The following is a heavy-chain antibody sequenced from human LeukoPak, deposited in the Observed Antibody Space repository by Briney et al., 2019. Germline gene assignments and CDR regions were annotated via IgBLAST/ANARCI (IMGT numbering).Heavy chain of an antibody. D-gene: IGHD2-21*02. J-gene: IGHJ5*02. Sequence: RGSLRLSCAASGITFSSYAMHWVRQAPGKGLEWVAVISYDGSNKYYADSVKGRFTISRDNSKNTLYLQMNSLRAEDTAVYYCAKDGVTGGFYNWFDPWGQGTLVTVSS. CDR2: ISYDGSNK. CDR3: AKDGVTGGFYNWFDP. CDR1: GITFSSYA. V-gene: IGHV3-30*04.